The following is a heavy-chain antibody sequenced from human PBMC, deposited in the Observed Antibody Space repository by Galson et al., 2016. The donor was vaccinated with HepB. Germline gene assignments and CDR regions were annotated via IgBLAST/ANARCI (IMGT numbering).Heavy chain of an antibody. CDR3: VRNGDYDFVD. CDR2: VHHSGDT. CDR1: GVSISGRKW. D-gene: IGHD4-17*01. V-gene: IGHV4-4*02. J-gene: IGHJ4*02. Sequence: SETLSLTCAVSGVSISGRKWWSWVRQPPGKGLEWIGEVHHSGDTNFNPSLKSRVSISVDKSMNQVSLRLWSVTAADTALYYCVRNGDYDFVDWGQGALVTVSS.